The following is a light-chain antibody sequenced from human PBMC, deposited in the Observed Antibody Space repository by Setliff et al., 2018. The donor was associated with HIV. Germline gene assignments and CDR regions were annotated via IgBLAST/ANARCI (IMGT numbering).Light chain of an antibody. V-gene: IGLV2-23*02. J-gene: IGLJ1*01. CDR1: SNDIGTYLL. CDR2: EVT. CDR3: CSYAGSSTFPYV. Sequence: QSVLTQPASVSGSPGQSITISCTGTSNDIGTYLLVSWYQQHPGKAPKVMIYEVTKRPSGVSNRFSGSKSGNAASLTISGLQAEDEADYYCCSYAGSSTFPYVFGTGTKVTVL.